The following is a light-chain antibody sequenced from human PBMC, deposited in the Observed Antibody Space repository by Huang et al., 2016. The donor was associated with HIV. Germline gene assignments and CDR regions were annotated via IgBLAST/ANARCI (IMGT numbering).Light chain of an antibody. V-gene: IGKV4-1*01. J-gene: IGKJ1*01. CDR1: QSILYSSNNKNY. CDR3: QHYYSPPPT. CDR2: WAS. Sequence: DIVMTQSPDSLAVSLGERATINCKPSQSILYSSNNKNYLAWYQQNPGQPPRLLIYWASTRESGVPDRFSGSGSGTDFTLTISSLQAEDVAVYYCQHYYSPPPTFGQGTKVEIK.